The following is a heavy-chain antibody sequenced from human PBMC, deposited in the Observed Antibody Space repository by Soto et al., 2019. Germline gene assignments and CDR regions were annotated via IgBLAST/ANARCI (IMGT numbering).Heavy chain of an antibody. CDR1: GFTFSSYA. J-gene: IGHJ5*02. Sequence: QPGGSLRLSCAASGFTFSSYAMHWVRQAPGKGLEYVSAISSNGGSTYYANSVKGRFTISRDNSKNTLYLQMGSLRAEDMAVYYCARGLGDRPGYWFDPWGQGTLVTVSS. CDR2: ISSNGGST. V-gene: IGHV3-64*01. CDR3: ARGLGDRPGYWFDP. D-gene: IGHD2-21*01.